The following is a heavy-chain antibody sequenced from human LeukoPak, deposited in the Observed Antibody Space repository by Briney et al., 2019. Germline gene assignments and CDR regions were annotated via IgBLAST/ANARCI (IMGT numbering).Heavy chain of an antibody. D-gene: IGHD2-21*01. CDR2: INHSGST. J-gene: IGHJ5*02. Sequence: SETLSLTCAVYGGSFSGYYWSWIRQPPGKGLEWIGEINHSGSTNYNPSLKSRVTISVDTSKNQFSLKLSSVTAADTAVYYCARGRLYSTWGQRTLVTVSS. V-gene: IGHV4-34*01. CDR1: GGSFSGYY. CDR3: ARGRLYST.